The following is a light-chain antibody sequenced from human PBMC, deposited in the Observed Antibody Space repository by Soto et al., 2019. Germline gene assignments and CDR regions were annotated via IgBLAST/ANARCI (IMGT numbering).Light chain of an antibody. CDR3: SSYTSSSTYV. V-gene: IGLV2-14*03. J-gene: IGLJ1*01. CDR1: SSDVGGYNY. Sequence: QSALTQPASVSGSPGQSITISCTGTSSDVGGYNYVSWYQQHPGKAPKLMIYDVTNRPSGVSNRFSGSKSGYTASLTISGLQAEDEADSYCSSYTSSSTYVFGTGTKVTVL. CDR2: DVT.